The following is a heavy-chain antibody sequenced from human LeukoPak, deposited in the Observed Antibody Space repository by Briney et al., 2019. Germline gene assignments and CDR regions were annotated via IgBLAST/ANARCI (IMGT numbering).Heavy chain of an antibody. J-gene: IGHJ4*02. CDR1: GFTFSSYG. D-gene: IGHD1-14*01. V-gene: IGHV3-7*01. CDR3: ASSGSEPGWHRFDY. CDR2: IKQDGSEK. Sequence: GGSLRLSCAASGFTFSSYGMSWVRQAPGKGLEWVANIKQDGSEKYYVDSVKGRFTISRDNAKNSLYLQMNSLRAEDTAVYYCASSGSEPGWHRFDYWGQGTLVTVSS.